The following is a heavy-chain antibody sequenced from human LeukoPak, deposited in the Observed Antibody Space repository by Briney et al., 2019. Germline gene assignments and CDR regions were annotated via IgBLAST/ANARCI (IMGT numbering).Heavy chain of an antibody. Sequence: ASVKVSCKASGYTFTGYYMHWVRQAPGQGLEWMGWINPNSGGTNYAQKFQGRVTMTRDTSISTAYMELSRLRSDDTAVYYCARDEDPYYYDSSGYYYVPDAFDIWGQGTMVTVSS. D-gene: IGHD3-22*01. CDR2: INPNSGGT. V-gene: IGHV1-2*02. J-gene: IGHJ3*02. CDR1: GYTFTGYY. CDR3: ARDEDPYYYDSSGYYYVPDAFDI.